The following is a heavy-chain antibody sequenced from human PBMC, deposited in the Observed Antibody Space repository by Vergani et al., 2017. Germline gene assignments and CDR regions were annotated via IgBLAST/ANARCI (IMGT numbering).Heavy chain of an antibody. CDR3: ARVMYRDEASTGYRFEGMDI. D-gene: IGHD3-9*01. Sequence: QVQLEESGPGLVKPSETLSLTCTVSGGAFNTYYWSWIRQSPGKVLEWFRCIYSTAHTNYNPSLNSRVTMSVDTSKNPFSLKLRSVTAADTAVYFCARVMYRDEASTGYRFEGMDIWGQGTTVTISS. V-gene: IGHV4-59*13. CDR2: IYSTAHT. CDR1: GGAFNTYY. J-gene: IGHJ6*02.